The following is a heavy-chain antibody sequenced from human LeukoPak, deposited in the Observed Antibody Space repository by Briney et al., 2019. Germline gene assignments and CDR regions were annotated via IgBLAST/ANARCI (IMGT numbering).Heavy chain of an antibody. CDR1: GGPISSGSYY. Sequence: PSQTLSLTCTVSGGPISSGSYYWSWIRQPAGKGLEWIGRIYTSGSTYYNPSLKSRVTISVDTSKNQFSLKLSSVTAADTAVYYCASYTGYSSGWYLTGEYFQHWGQGTLVTVSS. CDR2: IYTSGST. D-gene: IGHD6-19*01. CDR3: ASYTGYSSGWYLTGEYFQH. J-gene: IGHJ1*01. V-gene: IGHV4-61*02.